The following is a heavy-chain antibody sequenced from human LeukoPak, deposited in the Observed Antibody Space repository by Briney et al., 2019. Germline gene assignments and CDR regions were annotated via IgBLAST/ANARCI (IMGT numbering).Heavy chain of an antibody. CDR2: TYYRSKWYS. D-gene: IGHD1-1*01. J-gene: IGHJ4*02. Sequence: SHALSLTCAISGDSASSNNAAWNWIRQSPSRGLEWLGRTYYRSKWYSHYAVSLKSRITINPDTSKNQFSLQLNSVTPEDTAVYYCARSTGPVDYWGQGTLVTVSS. CDR1: GDSASSNNAA. V-gene: IGHV6-1*01. CDR3: ARSTGPVDY.